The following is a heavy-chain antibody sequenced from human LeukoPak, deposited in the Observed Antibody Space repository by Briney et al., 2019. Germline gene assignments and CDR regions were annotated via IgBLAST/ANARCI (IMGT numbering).Heavy chain of an antibody. J-gene: IGHJ4*02. Sequence: SQTLSLTCAISGDSVSNNIATWNWVRQSPSRGLEWLGRTYYRSRWGNDYAISVKGRITINPDTSRNQFSLQLNSVTPEDTAVYYCARDPESSFDYWGQGTLVTVSS. CDR1: GDSVSNNIAT. V-gene: IGHV6-1*01. D-gene: IGHD1-14*01. CDR2: TYYRSRWGN. CDR3: ARDPESSFDY.